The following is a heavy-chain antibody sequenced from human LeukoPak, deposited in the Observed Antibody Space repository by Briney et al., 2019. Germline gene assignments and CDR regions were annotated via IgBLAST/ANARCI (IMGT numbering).Heavy chain of an antibody. CDR2: ISNSGGST. CDR1: GFTFNNYA. D-gene: IGHD2-8*01. V-gene: IGHV3-23*01. CDR3: AGNELYAFDP. J-gene: IGHJ5*02. Sequence: GGSLRLSCAASGFTFNNYAMSWVRQAPGKGLEWVSTISNSGGSTYYADSVKGRFTISRDNSRNTLSLQMNSLRAEDTAVYYCAGNELYAFDPWGQGTPVTVSS.